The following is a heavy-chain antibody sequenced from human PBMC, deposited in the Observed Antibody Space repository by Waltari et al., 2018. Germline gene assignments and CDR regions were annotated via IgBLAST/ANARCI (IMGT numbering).Heavy chain of an antibody. Sequence: EVQLLESGGGLVQPGGSLRLSCAASGFTFSSYAMSWVRQAPGKGLEWVSVIYSGGSSTYYADSVKGRFTISRDNSKNTLYLQMNSLRAEDTAVYYCAKNRVTTPPWFDPWGQGTLVTVSS. J-gene: IGHJ5*02. D-gene: IGHD4-17*01. CDR2: IYSGGSST. CDR3: AKNRVTTPPWFDP. CDR1: GFTFSSYA. V-gene: IGHV3-23*03.